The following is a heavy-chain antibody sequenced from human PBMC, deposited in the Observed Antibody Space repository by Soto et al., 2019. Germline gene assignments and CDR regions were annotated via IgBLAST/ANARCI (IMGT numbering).Heavy chain of an antibody. CDR3: ARAIQVNYDFWSGSEPGYFDY. V-gene: IGHV4-59*01. Sequence: ETLSLTCTVSGGSISSYYWSWIRQPPGKGLEWIGYIYYSGSTNYNPSLKSRVTISVDTSKNQFSLKLSSVTAADTAVYYCARAIQVNYDFWSGSEPGYFDYWGQGTLVTVSS. CDR2: IYYSGST. CDR1: GGSISSYY. D-gene: IGHD3-3*01. J-gene: IGHJ4*02.